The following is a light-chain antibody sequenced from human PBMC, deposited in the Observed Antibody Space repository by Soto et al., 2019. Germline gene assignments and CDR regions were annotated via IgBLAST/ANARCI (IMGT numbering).Light chain of an antibody. J-gene: IGKJ5*01. CDR3: QQYGISPIT. CDR1: QSVSSNY. Sequence: EVVLTQSPGTLSLSPGERATLSCRASQSVSSNYLAWFQHKPGQAPRLLIYGAASRATGIPDRFSGSGSGTDFTLTISRLESEDFGVYYCQQYGISPITFGQGTRLEIK. V-gene: IGKV3-20*01. CDR2: GAA.